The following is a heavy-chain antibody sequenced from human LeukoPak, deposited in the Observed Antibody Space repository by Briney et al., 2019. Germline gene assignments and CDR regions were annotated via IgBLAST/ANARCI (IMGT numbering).Heavy chain of an antibody. CDR3: ARDRPGDGYCDY. CDR1: GFTVSSND. V-gene: IGHV3-66*01. D-gene: IGHD3-10*01. Sequence: GGSLRLSCAVSGFTVSSNDMTWVRQTPGKGLERVSIIYSGGNTYYADSVKGRFTISRDNSKNTLFLQMNSLRAEDTAVYYCARDRPGDGYCDYWGQGTLVTVSS. CDR2: IYSGGNT. J-gene: IGHJ4*02.